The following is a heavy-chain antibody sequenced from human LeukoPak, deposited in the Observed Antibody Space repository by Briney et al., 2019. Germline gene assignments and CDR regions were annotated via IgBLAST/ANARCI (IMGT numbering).Heavy chain of an antibody. D-gene: IGHD3-10*01. CDR1: GGSFSGYY. V-gene: IGHV4-34*01. Sequence: SETLSLTCAVYGGSFSGYYWRWLRQPPGKGLEWIREINHSGSNNYHPSLKSRVTIAVDKSKNQISLKLSSVTAADTAVYYCARDLGAGVLWYGETHTYGMDVWGKGTTVTVSS. CDR2: INHSGSN. J-gene: IGHJ6*04. CDR3: ARDLGAGVLWYGETHTYGMDV.